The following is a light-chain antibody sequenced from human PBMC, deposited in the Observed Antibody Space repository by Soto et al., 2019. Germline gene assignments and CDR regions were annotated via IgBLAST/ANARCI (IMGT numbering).Light chain of an antibody. J-gene: IGLJ2*01. CDR3: AAWDDSLNGVV. CDR1: SSNIGSNT. Sequence: QSVLPQPPSASGTPGQRVTISCSGSSSNIGSNTVNLYQQLPGTAPKLLIYSNNQRPSGVPDRFSGSKSGTSASLAISGLQSEDEADYYCAAWDDSLNGVVFGGGTKVTVL. V-gene: IGLV1-44*01. CDR2: SNN.